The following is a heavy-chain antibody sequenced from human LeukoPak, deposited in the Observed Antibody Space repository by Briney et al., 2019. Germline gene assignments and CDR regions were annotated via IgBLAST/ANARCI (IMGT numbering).Heavy chain of an antibody. CDR3: ARGKEQILYYMDV. J-gene: IGHJ6*03. CDR1: GGTFSSYA. V-gene: IGHV1-69*04. D-gene: IGHD1-26*01. Sequence: SVKVSCKASGGTFSSYAISWVRQAPGQGLEWMGRIIPILGIANYAQKFQGRVTITADKSASTAYMELSSLRSEDTAVYYCARGKEQILYYMDVWGKGTTVTVSS. CDR2: IIPILGIA.